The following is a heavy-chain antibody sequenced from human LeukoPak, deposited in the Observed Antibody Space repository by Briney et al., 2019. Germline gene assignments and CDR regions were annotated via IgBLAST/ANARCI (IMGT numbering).Heavy chain of an antibody. D-gene: IGHD3-10*01. CDR2: INHSGST. CDR3: ASTTTGGSGSYSY. CDR1: GGSFSGYY. J-gene: IGHJ4*02. Sequence: SETLSLTCAVYGGSFSGYYWSWIRQPPGKGLEWIGEINHSGSTNYNPSLKSRVTISVDTSKNQFSLKLSSVTAADTAVYYCASTTTGGSGSYSYWGQGTLVTVSS. V-gene: IGHV4-34*01.